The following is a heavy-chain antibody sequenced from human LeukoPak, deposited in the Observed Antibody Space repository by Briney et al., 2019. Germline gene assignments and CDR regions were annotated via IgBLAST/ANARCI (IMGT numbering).Heavy chain of an antibody. Sequence: SETLSLTCAVYGGSFSGYYWSWIRQPPGKGLEWIGEINHSGSTNYNPSLKSRVTISVDTSKNQFSLKLSSVTAADTAVYYCARGGYDVAPDYWGQGTLVTVSS. D-gene: IGHD5-12*01. J-gene: IGHJ4*02. V-gene: IGHV4-34*01. CDR3: ARGGYDVAPDY. CDR2: INHSGST. CDR1: GGSFSGYY.